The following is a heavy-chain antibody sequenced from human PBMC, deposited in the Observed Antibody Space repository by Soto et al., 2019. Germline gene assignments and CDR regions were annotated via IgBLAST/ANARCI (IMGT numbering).Heavy chain of an antibody. CDR2: ISYDGSNK. J-gene: IGHJ5*02. V-gene: IGHV3-30*18. D-gene: IGHD2-2*01. Sequence: GGSLRLSCAASGFTFSSYGMHWVRQAPGKGLEWVAVISYDGSNKYYADSVKGRFTISRDNSKNTLYLQMNSLRAEDTAVYYCAKDQGHSSTRCNWFDPWGQGTLVTVSS. CDR1: GFTFSSYG. CDR3: AKDQGHSSTRCNWFDP.